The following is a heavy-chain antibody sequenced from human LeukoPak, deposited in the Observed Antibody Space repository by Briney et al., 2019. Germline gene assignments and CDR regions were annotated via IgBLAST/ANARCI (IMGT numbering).Heavy chain of an antibody. D-gene: IGHD3-9*01. CDR3: ARIRYFDWLLAY. CDR1: GGSISSSSYY. J-gene: IGHJ4*02. CDR2: IYYSGGT. Sequence: PSETLSLTCTVSGGSISSSSYYWGWIRQPPGKGLEWIGSIYYSGGTYYNPSLKSRVTISVDTSKNQFSLKLSSVTAADTAVYYCARIRYFDWLLAYWGQGTLVTVSS. V-gene: IGHV4-39*01.